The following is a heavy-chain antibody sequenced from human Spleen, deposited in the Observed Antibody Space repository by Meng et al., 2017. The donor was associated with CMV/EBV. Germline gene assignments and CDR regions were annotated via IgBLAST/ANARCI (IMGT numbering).Heavy chain of an antibody. Sequence: GESLKISCAGSGFTFSNAWMNWVRQAPGRGLEWVGHIKSKPDGGTTAYPAPLKGRFTISRDDSKNTVSLQMNALKTEDTAVYYCTTGGHGFDFWGQGTLVTVSS. CDR2: IKSKPDGGTT. CDR3: TTGGHGFDF. V-gene: IGHV3-15*01. CDR1: GFTFSNAW. J-gene: IGHJ4*02.